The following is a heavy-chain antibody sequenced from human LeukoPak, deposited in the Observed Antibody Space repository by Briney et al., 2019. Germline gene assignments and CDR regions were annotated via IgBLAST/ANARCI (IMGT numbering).Heavy chain of an antibody. D-gene: IGHD4-11*01. J-gene: IGHJ4*02. CDR1: GFTFSTYA. CDR3: AKLRGLQRLDN. V-gene: IGHV3-23*01. CDR2: ISGSGGST. Sequence: GGSLRLSCAASGFTFSTYALSWVRQAPGKGLEWVSAISGSGGSTYNADSVKGRFTISRDNSKNTLYLQMNSLRAEDTAVYYCAKLRGLQRLDNWGQGTLVTVSS.